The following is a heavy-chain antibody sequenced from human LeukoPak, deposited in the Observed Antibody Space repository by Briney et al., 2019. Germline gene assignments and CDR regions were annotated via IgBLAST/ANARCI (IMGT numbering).Heavy chain of an antibody. CDR1: GFTFSSYG. CDR3: ARSNNYYDSSGYYAFDY. Sequence: GGSLRLSCAASGFTFSSYGMSWVRQAPGKGLEWVSAISGSGGSTYYADSVKGRFTISRDNAKNSLYLQMNSLRAEDTAVYYCARSNNYYDSSGYYAFDYWGQGTLVTVSS. V-gene: IGHV3-23*01. D-gene: IGHD3-22*01. CDR2: ISGSGGST. J-gene: IGHJ4*02.